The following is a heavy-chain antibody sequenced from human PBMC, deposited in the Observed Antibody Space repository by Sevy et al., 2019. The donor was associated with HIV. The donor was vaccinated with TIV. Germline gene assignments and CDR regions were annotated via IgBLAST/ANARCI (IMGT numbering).Heavy chain of an antibody. Sequence: GGSLRLSCAASGFTFDDSAMHWVRQAPGKGLEWVSRISWNSDSVDYAHSVKGRFTISRDNSKNSLYLQMNSLRAEDTALYYCAKGEYGDYVGWFDPWGQGTLVTVSS. CDR2: ISWNSDSV. D-gene: IGHD4-17*01. CDR1: GFTFDDSA. V-gene: IGHV3-9*01. J-gene: IGHJ5*02. CDR3: AKGEYGDYVGWFDP.